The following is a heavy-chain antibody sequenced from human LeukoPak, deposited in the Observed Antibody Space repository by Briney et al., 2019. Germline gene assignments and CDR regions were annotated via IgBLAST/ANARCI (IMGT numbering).Heavy chain of an antibody. CDR2: ITSDGRGT. CDR3: ARDIDY. CDR1: GFTFSSFW. J-gene: IGHJ4*02. V-gene: IGHV3-74*01. Sequence: PGGSLRLSCAASGFTFSSFWMNWVRQAPGKGLVWVSRITSDGRGTTYADSVKGRFTISRDNANNTLYLQMNSLRAEDTAVYYCARDIDYWGQGTLVTVSS.